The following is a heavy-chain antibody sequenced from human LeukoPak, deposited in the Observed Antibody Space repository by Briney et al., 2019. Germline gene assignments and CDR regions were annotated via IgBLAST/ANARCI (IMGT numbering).Heavy chain of an antibody. Sequence: SETLSLTCTVSGGSISSSSYYWGWIRQPPGKGLEWIGSIYYSGSTYYNPSLKSRVTISVDTSKNQFSLKLSSVTAADTAVYYCARHEGGRSHYIPRWCDPWGQGTLVTVSS. CDR1: GGSISSSSYY. V-gene: IGHV4-39*01. CDR2: IYYSGST. J-gene: IGHJ5*02. CDR3: ARHEGGRSHYIPRWCDP. D-gene: IGHD2-15*01.